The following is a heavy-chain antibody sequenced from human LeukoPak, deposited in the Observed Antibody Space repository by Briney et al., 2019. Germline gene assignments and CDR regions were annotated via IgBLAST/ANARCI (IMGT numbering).Heavy chain of an antibody. Sequence: GGSLRLSCAVSAFTFSSYEMSWVRQAPGKGLEWVSYISTRGDAIYYADSVKGRFAISRDNAKNSLHLQMNSLRVEDTAVYYCARIPDAYSSGWFFDYWGQGTLVTVSS. D-gene: IGHD6-19*01. CDR1: AFTFSSYE. CDR3: ARIPDAYSSGWFFDY. J-gene: IGHJ4*02. CDR2: ISTRGDAI. V-gene: IGHV3-48*03.